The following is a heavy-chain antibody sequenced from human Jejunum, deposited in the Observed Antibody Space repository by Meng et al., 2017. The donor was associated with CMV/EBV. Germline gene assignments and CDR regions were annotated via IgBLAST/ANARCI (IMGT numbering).Heavy chain of an antibody. CDR2: ISPTEAS. CDR3: VRGRCTKTSCYTGALDH. CDR1: SISSSHW. Sequence: SISSSHWWSWVRQSPGKGLEWIAEISPTEASNYNPSLKSRLTISVDYSKSQFSLMMTSVTAADTAIYYCVRGRCTKTSCYTGALDHWGPGTLVTVSS. D-gene: IGHD2-2*02. V-gene: IGHV4-4*02. J-gene: IGHJ4*02.